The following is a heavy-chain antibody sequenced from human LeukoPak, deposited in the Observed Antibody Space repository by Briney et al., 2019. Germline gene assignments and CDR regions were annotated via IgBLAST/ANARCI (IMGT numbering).Heavy chain of an antibody. CDR3: AKDLRREAIITLNRAARWGMDV. Sequence: GGSLRLSCAASGFTFSSYGMSWVRQAPGKGLEWVSAVSGSGGSTYYADSVKGRFTISRDNSKNTLYLQMNSLRAEDTAVYYCAKDLRREAIITLNRAARWGMDVWGKGTTVTISS. CDR2: VSGSGGST. CDR1: GFTFSSYG. J-gene: IGHJ6*03. V-gene: IGHV3-23*01. D-gene: IGHD3-10*01.